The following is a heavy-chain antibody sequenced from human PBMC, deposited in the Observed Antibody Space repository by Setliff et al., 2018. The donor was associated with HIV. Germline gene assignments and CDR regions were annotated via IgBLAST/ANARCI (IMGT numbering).Heavy chain of an antibody. J-gene: IGHJ4*02. D-gene: IGHD1-1*01. Sequence: GGSLRLSCAASGFTFNNHAMTWVRQAPGKGLDWVSSIITNGGSTFYADAVKGRFTISRDNSKNMVYLQMNSLRVEDTALYYCTKDLSLYKLWGQGTLVTVSS. V-gene: IGHV3-23*01. CDR3: TKDLSLYKL. CDR2: IITNGGST. CDR1: GFTFNNHA.